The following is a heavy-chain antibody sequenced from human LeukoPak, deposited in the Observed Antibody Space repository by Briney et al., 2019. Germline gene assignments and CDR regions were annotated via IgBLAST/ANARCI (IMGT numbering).Heavy chain of an antibody. D-gene: IGHD6-13*01. CDR2: IIPIFGTA. CDR1: GGTFSSYA. V-gene: IGHV1-69*13. J-gene: IGHJ3*02. CDR3: ARGGGSSSWYWDDAFDI. Sequence: GASVKVSCKASGGTFSSYAIRWVRQAPGQGLEWMGGIIPIFGTANYAQKFQGRVTITADESTSTAYMELSSLRSEDTAVYYCARGGGSSSWYWDDAFDIWGQGTMVTVSS.